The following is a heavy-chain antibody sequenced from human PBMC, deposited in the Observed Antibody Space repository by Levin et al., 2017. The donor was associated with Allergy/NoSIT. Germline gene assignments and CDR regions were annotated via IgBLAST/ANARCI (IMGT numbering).Heavy chain of an antibody. V-gene: IGHV2-5*02. Sequence: ESGPTLVKPTQTLTLTCTFSGLSLTSSGVSVGWIRQPPGKALEWLALLYGDDDKRYSPPLKSRLTITKDTSKNQVVLTMTNVDPVDTATYCCAHRQITLFDFWPAFDVWGQGTMVTVSS. CDR1: GLSLTSSGVS. J-gene: IGHJ3*01. D-gene: IGHD3-3*01. CDR2: LYGDDDK. CDR3: AHRQITLFDFWPAFDV.